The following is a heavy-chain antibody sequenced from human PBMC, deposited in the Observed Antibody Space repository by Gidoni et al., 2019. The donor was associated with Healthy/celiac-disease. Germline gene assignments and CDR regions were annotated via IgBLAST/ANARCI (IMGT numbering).Heavy chain of an antibody. Sequence: GGTFSSYAISWVRQAPGQGLEWMGGIIPIFGTANDAQQFQCRVTITADDSTSRGYRELSSLRSEDTAGYYCARGWRAEAAPVYYYYGMDVWGQGTTVTVSS. CDR3: ARGWRAEAAPVYYYYGMDV. J-gene: IGHJ6*02. CDR2: IIPIFGTA. V-gene: IGHV1-69*01. CDR1: GGTFSSYA. D-gene: IGHD6-25*01.